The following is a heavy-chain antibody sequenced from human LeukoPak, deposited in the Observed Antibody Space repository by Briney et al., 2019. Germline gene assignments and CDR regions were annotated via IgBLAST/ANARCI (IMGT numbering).Heavy chain of an antibody. V-gene: IGHV4-34*01. CDR2: INHSGRT. J-gene: IGHJ4*02. Sequence: KTSETLSLTCAVYGGSFSGYYWSWIRQPPGKGLEWIGEINHSGRTNYNPSLKSRVTISVDTSKNQFSLKLSSLTAADTAVYYCARGQRDGYNFDYWGQGTLVTVSS. D-gene: IGHD5-24*01. CDR3: ARGQRDGYNFDY. CDR1: GGSFSGYY.